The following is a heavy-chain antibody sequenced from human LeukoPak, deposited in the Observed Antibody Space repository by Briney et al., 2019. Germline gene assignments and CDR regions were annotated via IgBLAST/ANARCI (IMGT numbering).Heavy chain of an antibody. J-gene: IGHJ4*02. CDR3: ARGGFEHYFDY. CDR1: GGSFSGYY. CDR2: IYFSGST. Sequence: SETLSLTCAVYGGSFSGYYWSWIRQPAGKGLEWIGRIYFSGSTNYNPSLKSRVTVSVDTSKSQFSLKLSSVTAADTAVYYCARGGFEHYFDYWGQGTLVNVSS. V-gene: IGHV4-59*10.